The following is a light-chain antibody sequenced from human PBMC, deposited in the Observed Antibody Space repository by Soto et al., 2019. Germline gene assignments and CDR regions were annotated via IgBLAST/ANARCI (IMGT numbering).Light chain of an antibody. Sequence: QSALTQPPSASGSPGQSVTISCTGTSSDVGGCKFVSWYQQYPGKAPKLIIYEVSKRPSGVPDRFSGSKAGNTAFLTVSGLQAEDEADYCCSSCAGSNNTYVFGTGTKLSVL. CDR1: SSDVGGCKF. CDR3: SSCAGSNNTYV. V-gene: IGLV2-8*01. CDR2: EVS. J-gene: IGLJ1*01.